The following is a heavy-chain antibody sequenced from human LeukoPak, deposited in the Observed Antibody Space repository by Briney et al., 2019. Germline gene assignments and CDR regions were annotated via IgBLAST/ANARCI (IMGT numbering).Heavy chain of an antibody. D-gene: IGHD2-15*01. J-gene: IGHJ4*02. CDR1: GFTFSSYA. CDR2: ISGSGGST. CDR3: AKQLGYCSDGSCYFPY. V-gene: IGHV3-23*01. Sequence: GGSLRLSCAASGFTFSSYAMTWVRQAPGKGLEWVSAISGSGGSTYYADSVQGRFTISRDNSKSTLCLQMNSLRAEDTAVYYCAKQLGYCSDGSCYFPYWGQGTLVTVSS.